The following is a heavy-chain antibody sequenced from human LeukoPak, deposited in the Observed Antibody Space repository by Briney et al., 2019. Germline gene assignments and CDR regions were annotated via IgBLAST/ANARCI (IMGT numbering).Heavy chain of an antibody. CDR1: GFTFSTYW. Sequence: GGSLRLSCAASGFTFSTYWMSWVRQAPGKGLEWVANIKQDGSEKYYADSVKGRFTISRDNAKKSLYLQMNSLRAEDTAVYYCAKGHITMVRGVKYWLDPWGQGTLVTVSS. CDR3: AKGHITMVRGVKYWLDP. J-gene: IGHJ5*02. CDR2: IKQDGSEK. D-gene: IGHD3-10*01. V-gene: IGHV3-7*01.